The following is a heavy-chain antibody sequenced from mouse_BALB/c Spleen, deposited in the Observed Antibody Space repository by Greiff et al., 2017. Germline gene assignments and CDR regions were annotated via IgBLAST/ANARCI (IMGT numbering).Heavy chain of an antibody. Sequence: EVKVVESGGGLVQPGGSRKLSCAASGFTFSSFGMHWVRQAPEKGLEWVAYISSGSSTIYYADTVKGRFTISRDNPKNTLFLQMTSLRSEDTAMYYCARPYYGNPYYAMDYWGQGTSVTVSS. CDR2: ISSGSSTI. J-gene: IGHJ4*01. D-gene: IGHD2-10*01. CDR1: GFTFSSFG. V-gene: IGHV5-17*02. CDR3: ARPYYGNPYYAMDY.